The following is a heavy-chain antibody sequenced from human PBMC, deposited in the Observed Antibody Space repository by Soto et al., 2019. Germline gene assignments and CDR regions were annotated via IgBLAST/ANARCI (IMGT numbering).Heavy chain of an antibody. Sequence: SETLSLTCTVSGGSISSGDYYWSWIRQPPGKGLEWIGYIYYSGSTYYNPSLKSRVTISVDTSKNQFSLKLSSVTAADTAVYYCARENPVDGMDVWGQGATVTVSS. CDR1: GGSISSGDYY. CDR2: IYYSGST. J-gene: IGHJ6*02. V-gene: IGHV4-30-4*01. CDR3: ARENPVDGMDV.